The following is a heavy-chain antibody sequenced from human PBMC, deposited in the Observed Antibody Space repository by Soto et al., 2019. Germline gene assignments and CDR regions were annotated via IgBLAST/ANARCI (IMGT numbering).Heavy chain of an antibody. D-gene: IGHD3-3*01. V-gene: IGHV4-30-2*01. J-gene: IGHJ4*02. Sequence: SETLSLTCAVSGGSISSGGYSWSWIRQPPGKGLEWIAYIYHSGSTYYNPSLKSRVTMSVDRSKNQFSLKLSSVAAADTAVYYCARGPLFGRWGQGTLVTVSS. CDR1: GGSISSGGYS. CDR3: ARGPLFGR. CDR2: IYHSGST.